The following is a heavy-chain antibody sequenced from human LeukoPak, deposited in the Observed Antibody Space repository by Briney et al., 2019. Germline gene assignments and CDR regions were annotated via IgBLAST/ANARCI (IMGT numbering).Heavy chain of an antibody. Sequence: EASVKVSCKVSGYTLTELSMHWVRQAPGKGLEWMGGFDPEDGETIYAQKFQGRDTMTEDTSTDTAYMELSSLRSEDTAVYYCASSVGATSDFDYWGQGTLVTVSS. D-gene: IGHD1-26*01. CDR2: FDPEDGET. CDR1: GYTLTELS. CDR3: ASSVGATSDFDY. V-gene: IGHV1-24*01. J-gene: IGHJ4*02.